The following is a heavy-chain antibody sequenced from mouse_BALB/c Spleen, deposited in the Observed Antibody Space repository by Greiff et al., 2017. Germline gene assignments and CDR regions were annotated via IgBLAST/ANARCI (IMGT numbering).Heavy chain of an antibody. D-gene: IGHD3-1*01. J-gene: IGHJ3*01. CDR2: INPYNDGT. CDR1: GYTFTSYV. CDR3: ARRWGAARAPFAY. Sequence: EVHLVESGPELVKPGASVKMSCKASGYTFTSYVMHWVKQKPGQGLEWIGYINPYNDGTKYNEKFKGKATLTSDKSSSTAYMELSSLTSEDSAVYYCARRWGAARAPFAYWGQGTLVTVSA. V-gene: IGHV1-14*01.